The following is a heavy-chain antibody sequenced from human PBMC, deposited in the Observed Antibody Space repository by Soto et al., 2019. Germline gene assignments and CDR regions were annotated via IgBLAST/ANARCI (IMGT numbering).Heavy chain of an antibody. Sequence: QLQLQESGPGLVKPPQPLSLTSTVSGGSISSGGYYWSWIRQHPGKGLEWIGYIYYSGSTYYTPSVKGPVTPAVDPSKSQFSLRLSSVAAADTAVYSCARVPDYWGQGTLVTVSS. CDR1: GGSISSGGYY. V-gene: IGHV4-31*01. CDR2: IYYSGST. J-gene: IGHJ4*02. CDR3: ARVPDY.